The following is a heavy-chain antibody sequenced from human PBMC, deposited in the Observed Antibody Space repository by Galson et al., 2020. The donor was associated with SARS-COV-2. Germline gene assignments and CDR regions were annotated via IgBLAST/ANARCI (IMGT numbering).Heavy chain of an antibody. CDR3: STPGYGDNWSHHPA. V-gene: IGHV3-15*01. Sequence: GGSLRLSCAASGFSFRNAWMSWVRQAPGKGLEWVARIKSKSAGETTDYAAPVKGRFTISRDDSKNTLYLQMNSLKTEDTAVYYCSTPGYGDNWSHHPAWGQGTLVTVSS. CDR2: IKSKSAGETT. D-gene: IGHD1-1*01. CDR1: GFSFRNAW. J-gene: IGHJ5*02.